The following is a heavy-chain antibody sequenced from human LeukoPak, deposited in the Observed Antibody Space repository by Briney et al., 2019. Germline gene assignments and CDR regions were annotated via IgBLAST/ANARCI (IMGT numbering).Heavy chain of an antibody. V-gene: IGHV3-23*01. CDR1: GFTFSSYA. CDR3: AKSVRLGELSLYRLAYFDY. Sequence: GGSLRLSCAASGFTFSSYAMSWVRQAPGKGLEWVSPISGSGGRTDYADSVKGRFTISRDNSKNTLYLQMNSLRVEDTAVYYCAKSVRLGELSLYRLAYFDYWGQGTLVTVSS. CDR2: ISGSGGRT. J-gene: IGHJ4*02. D-gene: IGHD3-16*02.